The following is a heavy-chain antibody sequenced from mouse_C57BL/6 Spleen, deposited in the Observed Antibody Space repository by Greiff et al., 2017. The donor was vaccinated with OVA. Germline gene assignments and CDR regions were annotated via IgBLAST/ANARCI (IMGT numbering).Heavy chain of an antibody. CDR1: GYAFSSYW. Sequence: VQLQESGAELVKPGASVKISCKASGYAFSSYWMNWVKQRPGKGLEWIGQIYPGDGATNYNGKFKGKATLTADKSSSTAYMQLSSLTSEDSAVYFCARWRVDDGYDVNYFDYGGQGTTLTVSS. CDR2: IYPGDGAT. J-gene: IGHJ2*01. V-gene: IGHV1-80*01. CDR3: ARWRVDDGYDVNYFDY. D-gene: IGHD2-2*01.